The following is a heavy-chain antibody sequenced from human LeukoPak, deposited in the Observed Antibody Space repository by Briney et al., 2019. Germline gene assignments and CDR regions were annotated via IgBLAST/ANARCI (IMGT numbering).Heavy chain of an antibody. CDR3: ANPAYDSSGPFDY. CDR2: ISGSGGST. CDR1: GFTVSSNY. J-gene: IGHJ4*02. D-gene: IGHD3-22*01. V-gene: IGHV3-23*01. Sequence: PGGSLRLSCAASGFTVSSNYMSWVRQAPGKGLEWVSAISGSGGSTYYADSVKGRFTISRDNSKNTLYLQMNSLRAEDTAVYYCANPAYDSSGPFDYWGQGTQVTVSS.